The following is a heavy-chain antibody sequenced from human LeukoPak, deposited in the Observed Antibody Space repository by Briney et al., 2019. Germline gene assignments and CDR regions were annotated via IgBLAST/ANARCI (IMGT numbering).Heavy chain of an antibody. CDR3: AKDSAYSSGWYYFDP. CDR1: GFTFSSYA. Sequence: GGSLRLSCAASGFTFSSYAMNWVRQAPGKGLEWVSGISGSGGSTYYADSVKGRFTISRDDSKNTLYLQMNSLRAEDTAVYYCAKDSAYSSGWYYFDPWGQGILVTVSS. CDR2: ISGSGGST. V-gene: IGHV3-23*01. D-gene: IGHD6-13*01. J-gene: IGHJ4*02.